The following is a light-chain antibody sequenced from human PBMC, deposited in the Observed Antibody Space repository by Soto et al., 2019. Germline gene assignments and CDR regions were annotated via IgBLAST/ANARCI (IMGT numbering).Light chain of an antibody. Sequence: SYELTQPPSVSVAPGKTARITCGENNIGSKNVHWYQQKPGQAPVVVIYYDSDRPSGIPERFSGSNSGNTATLTISRVEAGDEADYYCQVWDSTSAPAVVFGGGTKVTVL. CDR1: NIGSKN. J-gene: IGLJ2*01. CDR3: QVWDSTSAPAVV. CDR2: YDS. V-gene: IGLV3-21*04.